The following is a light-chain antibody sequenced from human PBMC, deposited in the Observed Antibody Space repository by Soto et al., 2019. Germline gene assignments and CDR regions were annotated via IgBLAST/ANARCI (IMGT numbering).Light chain of an antibody. J-gene: IGKJ5*01. V-gene: IGKV4-1*01. Sequence: DIVMTQSPDSLAVSLGERATINCRSSQSLLYSSNNKNYLAWYQQKPGQPPRLLIDWASTRESGVPDRFSGSGSGTDFTLTISSLQAEDVAVYYCQQYYSTPTFGQGTRLEIK. CDR1: QSLLYSSNNKNY. CDR3: QQYYSTPT. CDR2: WAS.